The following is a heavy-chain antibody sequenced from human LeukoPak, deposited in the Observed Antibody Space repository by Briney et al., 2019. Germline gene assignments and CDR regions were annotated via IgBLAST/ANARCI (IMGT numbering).Heavy chain of an antibody. CDR2: INPNSGGT. V-gene: IGHV1-2*02. CDR3: ARPKDYGDYVRVDY. Sequence: VASVKVSCKASGYTFTGYYMHWVRQAPGQGLEWMGWINPNSGGTNYAQKFQGRVTMTRDTSISTAYMELSRLRSDDTAVYYCARPKDYGDYVRVDYWGQGTLVTVSS. CDR1: GYTFTGYY. D-gene: IGHD4-17*01. J-gene: IGHJ4*02.